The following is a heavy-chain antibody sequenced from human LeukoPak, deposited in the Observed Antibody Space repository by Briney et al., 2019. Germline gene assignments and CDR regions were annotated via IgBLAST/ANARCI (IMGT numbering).Heavy chain of an antibody. J-gene: IGHJ5*02. D-gene: IGHD6-13*01. CDR2: IIPIFGTA. V-gene: IGHV1-69*13. CDR3: ARVIRAAAGIVGDWFDP. CDR1: EGTFSSYA. Sequence: SVKVSCKASEGTFSSYAISWVRQAPGQGLEWMGGIIPIFGTANYAQKFQGRVTITADESTSTAYMELSSLRSEDTAVYYCARVIRAAAGIVGDWFDPWGQGTLVTVSS.